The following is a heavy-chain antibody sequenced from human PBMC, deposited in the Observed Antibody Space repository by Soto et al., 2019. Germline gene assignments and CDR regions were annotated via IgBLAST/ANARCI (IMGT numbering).Heavy chain of an antibody. CDR2: IDPSDSYT. CDR1: GYSFTSYSFTSYW. Sequence: GESLKISCKGSGYSFTSYSFTSYWITWVRQMPGKGLEWMGRIDPSDSYTNYSPSFQGHVTMSADKSISTAYLQWSSLKASDTALYYCASSPRGHCSGGSCYSGFDYWGQGTLVTSPQ. CDR3: ASSPRGHCSGGSCYSGFDY. J-gene: IGHJ4*02. D-gene: IGHD2-15*01. V-gene: IGHV5-10-1*01.